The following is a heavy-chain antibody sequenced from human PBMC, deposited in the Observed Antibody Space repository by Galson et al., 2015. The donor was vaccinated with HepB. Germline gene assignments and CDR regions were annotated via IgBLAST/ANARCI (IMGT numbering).Heavy chain of an antibody. Sequence: SLRLSCAASGFTFENYWMTWVRQAPGKGLEWVANIEQHGSERKYVDSVKGRFTISRDNTKNSLYLQMDSLRAEDTAVYYCARDHVVGAVDYWGQGTLVTVSS. CDR1: GFTFENYW. D-gene: IGHD2-21*01. V-gene: IGHV3-7*01. CDR2: IEQHGSER. CDR3: ARDHVVGAVDY. J-gene: IGHJ4*02.